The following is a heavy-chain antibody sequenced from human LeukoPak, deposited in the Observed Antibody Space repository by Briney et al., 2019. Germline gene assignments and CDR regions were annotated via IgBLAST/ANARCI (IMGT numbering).Heavy chain of an antibody. Sequence: GGSLRLSCAASGFTFSSYGMHWVRQAPGKGLEWVAFIRYDGSNKYYADSVKGRFTISRDNSKNTLYLQMNSLRAEDTAVYYCAKVNSNPSPYYYYYMDVWGKGTTVTVSS. CDR2: IRYDGSNK. D-gene: IGHD4-11*01. CDR1: GFTFSSYG. J-gene: IGHJ6*03. V-gene: IGHV3-30*02. CDR3: AKVNSNPSPYYYYYMDV.